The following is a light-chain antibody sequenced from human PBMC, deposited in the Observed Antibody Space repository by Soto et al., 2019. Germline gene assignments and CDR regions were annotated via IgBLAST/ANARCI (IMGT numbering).Light chain of an antibody. CDR3: SSFASTHTYV. J-gene: IGLJ1*01. Sequence: QSGLTQPASVSFSPGQSITISCTGTSSDVAFYNHVSLYQQHPGKAPKLLIYEVNNRPSGVSHRFSGSKSGNTASLTISGLQAEDEADYYCSSFASTHTYVFGTGTKVTVL. CDR1: SSDVAFYNH. V-gene: IGLV2-14*01. CDR2: EVN.